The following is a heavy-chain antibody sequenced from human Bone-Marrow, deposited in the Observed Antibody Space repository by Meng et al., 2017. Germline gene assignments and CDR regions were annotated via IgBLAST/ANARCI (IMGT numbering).Heavy chain of an antibody. Sequence: GESLKISCAASGFAFSSSWMTWVRQAPGKGLEWVANIKEDGSGKYYVDSVKGRFTIPRDNAKNSLYLQMSRLRAEDTAVYYCARDGIRWIPLWLNWGQGTLVTVSS. CDR3: ARDGIRWIPLWLN. D-gene: IGHD5-18*01. V-gene: IGHV3-7*01. CDR1: GFAFSSSW. J-gene: IGHJ4*02. CDR2: IKEDGSGK.